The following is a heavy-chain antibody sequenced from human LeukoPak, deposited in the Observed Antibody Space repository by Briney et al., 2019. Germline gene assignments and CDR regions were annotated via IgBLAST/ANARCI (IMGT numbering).Heavy chain of an antibody. CDR3: PTNSVRPVVPAARNWFDP. Sequence: ASVKVSCKVSGYTLTELSMHWVRQAPGKGLEWMGGFDPEDGETIYAQKFQGRVTMTEDTSTDTAYMELSSLRSEDTAVYSCPTNSVRPVVPAARNWFDPWGQGTLVTVSS. V-gene: IGHV1-24*01. CDR2: FDPEDGET. CDR1: GYTLTELS. D-gene: IGHD2-2*01. J-gene: IGHJ5*02.